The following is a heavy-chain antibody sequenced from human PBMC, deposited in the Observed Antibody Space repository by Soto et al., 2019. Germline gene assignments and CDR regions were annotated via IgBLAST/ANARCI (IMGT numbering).Heavy chain of an antibody. V-gene: IGHV3-73*01. J-gene: IGHJ4*02. Sequence: GGSLRLSCAASGFTFSGSAMHWVRQASGKGLEWVGRIRSKANSYATAYAASVKGRFTISRDDSKNTAYLQMNSLKTEDTAVYYCTRHQLRVGDSGSYYRFDYWGQGTLVTVSS. CDR1: GFTFSGSA. D-gene: IGHD1-26*01. CDR2: IRSKANSYAT. CDR3: TRHQLRVGDSGSYYRFDY.